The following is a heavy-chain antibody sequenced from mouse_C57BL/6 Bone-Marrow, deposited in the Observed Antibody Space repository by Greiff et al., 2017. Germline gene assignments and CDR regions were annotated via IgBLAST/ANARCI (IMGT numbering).Heavy chain of an antibody. J-gene: IGHJ2*01. D-gene: IGHD2-2*01. CDR2: INPYNGGT. V-gene: IGHV1-19*01. CDR3: ASIYYGYFDY. CDR1: GYTFTDYY. Sequence: SGPVLVKPGASVKMSCKASGYTFTDYYMNWVKQSHGKSLEWIGVINPYNGGTSYNQKFKGKATLTVDKSSSTAYMELNSLTSEDSAVYYCASIYYGYFDYWGQGTTLTVSS.